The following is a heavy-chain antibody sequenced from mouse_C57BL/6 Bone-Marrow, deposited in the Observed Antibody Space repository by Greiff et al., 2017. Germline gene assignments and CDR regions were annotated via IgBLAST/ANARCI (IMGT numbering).Heavy chain of an antibody. J-gene: IGHJ4*01. D-gene: IGHD2-4*01. Sequence: VQLQQPGAELVMPGASVKLSCKASGYTFTSYWMHWVKQRPGQGLEWIGEIDPSASYTNYNQKFKGKSTLTADKSSSTAYLQLSSLTSEDSAVEYCASERLRRRRYAKGYWGQGTSVTVSS. CDR1: GYTFTSYW. CDR3: ASERLRRRRYAKGY. CDR2: IDPSASYT. V-gene: IGHV1-69*01.